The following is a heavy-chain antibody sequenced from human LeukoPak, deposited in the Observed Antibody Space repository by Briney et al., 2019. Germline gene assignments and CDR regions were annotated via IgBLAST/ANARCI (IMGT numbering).Heavy chain of an antibody. CDR3: ASVECGDCIAGGGDC. Sequence: NPGGSLRLSCAASGFTFSSYSMNWVRQAPGKELEWGSSISNGSSYIYYVDSVKGRFTISRDNAKTSLYLQINSLKAEDMAVYYCASVECGDCIAGGGDCWGQGTLVTVPS. CDR1: GFTFSSYS. V-gene: IGHV3-21*01. J-gene: IGHJ4*02. CDR2: ISNGSSYI. D-gene: IGHD2-21*02.